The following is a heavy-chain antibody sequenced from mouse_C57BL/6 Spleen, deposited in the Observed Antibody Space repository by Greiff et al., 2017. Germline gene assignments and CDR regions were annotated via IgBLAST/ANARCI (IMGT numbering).Heavy chain of an antibody. CDR2: ISLKSDNYAT. CDR1: GFTFSNYW. CDR3: TTNWEGWYYFDY. J-gene: IGHJ2*01. Sequence: EVKVEESGGGLVQPGGSMKLSCVASGFTFSNYWMNWVRQSPEKGLEWVAQISLKSDNYATHYAESVKGRFTISRDDSKSSVYLQMNNLRAEDTGIYYCTTNWEGWYYFDYWGQGTTLTVSS. V-gene: IGHV6-3*01. D-gene: IGHD4-1*01.